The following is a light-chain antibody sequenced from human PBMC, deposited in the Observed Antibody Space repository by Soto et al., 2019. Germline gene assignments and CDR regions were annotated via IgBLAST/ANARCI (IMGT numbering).Light chain of an antibody. CDR1: QGITNW. CDR3: QQANSFPLT. CDR2: AAS. V-gene: IGKV1-12*01. Sequence: DIQMTQSPSSVSASVGDRVTITCRASQGITNWLAWYQQKPGKAPKLLIYAASGLPSGVPSRFSGSGFGTDFTLTISSLQPEDFATYYCQQANSFPLTFGGGTKVEIK. J-gene: IGKJ4*01.